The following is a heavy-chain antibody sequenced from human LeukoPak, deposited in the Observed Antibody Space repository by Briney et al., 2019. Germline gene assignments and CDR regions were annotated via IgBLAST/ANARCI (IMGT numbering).Heavy chain of an antibody. V-gene: IGHV1-8*01. Sequence: ASVKVSCKASGYTFTTYDINWVRQATGQGLEWMGWMNPNSGNTGYAQKFQGRVTMTRNTSISTAYMELSSLTSEDTAVYYCARALYSSSWYYSDYWGQGTLVTVSS. CDR3: ARALYSSSWYYSDY. CDR2: MNPNSGNT. J-gene: IGHJ4*02. CDR1: GYTFTTYD. D-gene: IGHD6-13*01.